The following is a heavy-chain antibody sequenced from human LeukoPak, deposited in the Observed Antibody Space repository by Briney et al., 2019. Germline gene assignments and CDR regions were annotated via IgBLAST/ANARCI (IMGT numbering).Heavy chain of an antibody. CDR3: ARVLRYCSGGNCYSGGLGYMDV. Sequence: GGSLRLSCAASGFTFSSYAMRWIRQAPGKGLEWVSSISRSGSTKYYADSVKGRSTISRDNAKNSLFLQMNSLRAEDTAVYYCARVLRYCSGGNCYSGGLGYMDVWGKGTTVTISS. CDR1: GFTFSSYA. V-gene: IGHV3-11*01. D-gene: IGHD2-15*01. J-gene: IGHJ6*03. CDR2: ISRSGSTK.